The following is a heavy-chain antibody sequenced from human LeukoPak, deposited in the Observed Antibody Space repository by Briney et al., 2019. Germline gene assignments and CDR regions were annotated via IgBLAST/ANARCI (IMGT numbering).Heavy chain of an antibody. Sequence: PGGTLRLSCAASGFTFTSFAMSWVRQAPGKGLEWVSTISRSGVATYYANSVKGRFTISRDNSKNTLYLQMNSLRAEDTAVYYCARDLHGDYAGTMDVWGKGTTVTISS. CDR1: GFTFTSFA. J-gene: IGHJ6*03. D-gene: IGHD4-17*01. CDR2: ISRSGVAT. V-gene: IGHV3-23*01. CDR3: ARDLHGDYAGTMDV.